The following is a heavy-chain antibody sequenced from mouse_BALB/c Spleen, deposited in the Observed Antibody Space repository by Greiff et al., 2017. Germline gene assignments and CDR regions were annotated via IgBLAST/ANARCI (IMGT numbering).Heavy chain of an antibody. CDR2: IWAGGST. V-gene: IGHV2-9*02. CDR1: GFSLTSYG. CDR3: AREEELYRGAMDY. D-gene: IGHD2-12*01. J-gene: IGHJ4*01. Sequence: VKLVESGPGLVAPSQSLSITCTVSGFSLTSYGVHWVRQPPGKGLEWLGVIWAGGSTNYNSALMSRLSISKDNSKSQVFLKMNSLQTDDTAMYYCAREEELYRGAMDYWGQGTSVTVSS.